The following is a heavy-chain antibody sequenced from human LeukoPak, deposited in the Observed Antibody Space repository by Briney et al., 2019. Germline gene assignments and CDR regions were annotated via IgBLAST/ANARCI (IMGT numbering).Heavy chain of an antibody. CDR3: AREGIAAPGEYFRH. CDR1: GFTFSSYA. CDR2: ISYDGSNK. J-gene: IGHJ1*01. D-gene: IGHD6-13*01. V-gene: IGHV3-30-3*01. Sequence: PGGSLRLSCAASGFTFSSYAMHWVRQAPGKGLEWVAVISYDGSNKYYADSVKGRFTISRDNSKNTLYLHMNSLRAEDTAVYYCAREGIAAPGEYFRHWGQGTLVTVSS.